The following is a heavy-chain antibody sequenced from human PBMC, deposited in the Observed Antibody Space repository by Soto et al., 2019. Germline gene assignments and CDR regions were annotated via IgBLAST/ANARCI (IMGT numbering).Heavy chain of an antibody. J-gene: IGHJ2*01. Sequence: PSETLSLTCTVSGGSISSCGYYWGWIRQHPGKGLEWIGCIYYSGSTYYNPSLKSRVTISVDTSKNQFSLKLSSVTAADTAVYYCAITQEYCSGGSCYRGYFDLWGRGTLVTVSS. D-gene: IGHD2-15*01. CDR3: AITQEYCSGGSCYRGYFDL. CDR2: IYYSGST. V-gene: IGHV4-39*01. CDR1: GGSISSCGYY.